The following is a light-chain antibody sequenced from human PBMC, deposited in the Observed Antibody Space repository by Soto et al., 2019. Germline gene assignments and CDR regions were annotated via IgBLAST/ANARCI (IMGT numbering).Light chain of an antibody. J-gene: IGKJ1*01. CDR2: GTS. CDR1: QSVSSRY. Sequence: IVLTQSPVTLSFSPGDIATLAWRASQSVSSRYLAWYQQTPGQAPRLLIYGTSHRATGIPDRFTGSGSGTDFTLTISGLQPEDFATYYCQQSHSRVTFGQGTKVDIK. V-gene: IGKV3D-20*02. CDR3: QQSHSRVT.